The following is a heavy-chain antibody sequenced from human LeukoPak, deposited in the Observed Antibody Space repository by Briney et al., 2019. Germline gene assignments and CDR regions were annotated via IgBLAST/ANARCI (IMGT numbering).Heavy chain of an antibody. CDR2: ISGSGDNT. Sequence: GGSLRLSCAASGFTFYTYAMTWVRQAPGKGLEWVSSISGSGDNTYYADSVKGRFTVSRDNSKNTLYLQMNSLRAEDTAVYYCAKTPGDCTGGTCYSFDYWGQGTLVTVSS. J-gene: IGHJ4*02. CDR3: AKTPGDCTGGTCYSFDY. V-gene: IGHV3-23*01. CDR1: GFTFYTYA. D-gene: IGHD2-15*01.